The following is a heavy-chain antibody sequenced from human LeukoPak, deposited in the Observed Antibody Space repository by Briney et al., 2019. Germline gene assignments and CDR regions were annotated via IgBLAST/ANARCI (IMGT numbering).Heavy chain of an antibody. Sequence: PSETLSLTCAVYGGSSSAYWWSWIRQRPGKGLEWIGEINPSGTTNYNPSLKGRVTISLDTSKNHFSLNLSSVTAADTAVYYCARPRKHDYYDMDVWGKGTTVTVSS. CDR3: ARPRKHDYYDMDV. J-gene: IGHJ6*03. CDR1: GGSSSAYW. V-gene: IGHV4-34*01. CDR2: INPSGTT.